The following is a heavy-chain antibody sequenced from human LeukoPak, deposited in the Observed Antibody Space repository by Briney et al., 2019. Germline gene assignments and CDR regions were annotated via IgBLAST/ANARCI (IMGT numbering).Heavy chain of an antibody. J-gene: IGHJ4*02. V-gene: IGHV3-30*03. Sequence: GGSLRLSCAASGFTFSSYGMHWVRQAPGKGLEWVAVISYDGSNKYYADSVKGRFTISRDNAKNSLFLQMNSLRAEDTAVYYCARARGAGPGAHFDYWGQGTPVIVSS. CDR1: GFTFSSYG. CDR2: ISYDGSNK. CDR3: ARARGAGPGAHFDY. D-gene: IGHD3-10*01.